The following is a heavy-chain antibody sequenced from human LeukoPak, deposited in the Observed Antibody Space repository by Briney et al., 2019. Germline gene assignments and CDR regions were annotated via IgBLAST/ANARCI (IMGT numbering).Heavy chain of an antibody. J-gene: IGHJ4*02. D-gene: IGHD4-17*01. CDR1: GGSISSYY. V-gene: IGHV4-59*12. CDR3: ARAMTTVTMGYYFDY. Sequence: SETLSLTCTVSGGSISSYYWSWIRQPPGKGLEWIGYIYYSGSTYYNPSLKSRVTISVDTSKNQFSLKLSSVTAADTAVYYCARAMTTVTMGYYFDYWGQGTLVTVSS. CDR2: IYYSGST.